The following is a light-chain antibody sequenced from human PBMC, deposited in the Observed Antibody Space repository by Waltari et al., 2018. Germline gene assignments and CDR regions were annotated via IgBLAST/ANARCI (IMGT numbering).Light chain of an antibody. CDR2: WAS. CDR1: QTLLYNSNNKNY. V-gene: IGKV4-1*01. Sequence: DIVMTQSPDSLAVSLGERATINCKSSQTLLYNSNNKNYLAWYQQKPGQPPQLLVYWASILYSGVPDRFSGSGSGTEFTLTISSLQAEDVAVYYCQQYYTTPYTFGQGTKLEIK. CDR3: QQYYTTPYT. J-gene: IGKJ2*01.